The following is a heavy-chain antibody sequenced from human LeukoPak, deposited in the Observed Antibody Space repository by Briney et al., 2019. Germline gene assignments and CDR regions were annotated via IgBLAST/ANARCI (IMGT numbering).Heavy chain of an antibody. CDR2: IIPILGIA. CDR1: GGTFSSYA. J-gene: IGHJ4*02. Sequence: ASVKVSCKASGGTFSSYAISWVRQAPGQGLEWMGRIIPILGIANYAQKFQGRVTITADKSTSTAYMELSSLRSEDTAVYYCARDRPATIENYFDYWGQGTLVTVSS. V-gene: IGHV1-69*04. CDR3: ARDRPATIENYFDY. D-gene: IGHD5-12*01.